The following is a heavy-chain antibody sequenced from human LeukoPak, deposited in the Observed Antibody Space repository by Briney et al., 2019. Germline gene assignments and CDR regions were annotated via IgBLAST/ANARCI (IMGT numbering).Heavy chain of an antibody. V-gene: IGHV3-20*04. CDR1: GFTFDDYG. D-gene: IGHD6-19*01. J-gene: IGHJ5*02. CDR2: INWNGGRT. Sequence: GGSLRLSCAASGFTFDDYGMAWVRQAPGKGLAWVSGINWNGGRTNYADSVKGRFTISRDNATKSLYLQMNSLRAEDTALYYCARGYSTGWYLSSWGQGTLVTVSS. CDR3: ARGYSTGWYLSS.